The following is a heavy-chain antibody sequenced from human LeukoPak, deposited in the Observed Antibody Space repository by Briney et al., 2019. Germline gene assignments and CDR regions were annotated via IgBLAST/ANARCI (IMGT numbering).Heavy chain of an antibody. J-gene: IGHJ4*02. CDR3: ARGYYDILTGYVDY. CDR2: IYSGGST. D-gene: IGHD3-9*01. Sequence: GGSLRLSCAASGFTVSSNYMSWVRQAPGKGLEWVSVIYSGGSTYYADSVKGRFTISRDNSKNTLYLQMNSLRAEDTAVYYCARGYYDILTGYVDYWGQGTLVTVSS. V-gene: IGHV3-53*01. CDR1: GFTVSSNY.